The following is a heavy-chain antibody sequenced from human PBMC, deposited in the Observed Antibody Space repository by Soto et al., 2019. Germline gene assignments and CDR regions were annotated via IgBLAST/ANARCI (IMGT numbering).Heavy chain of an antibody. CDR1: GCTFSDYY. CDR3: ARDNGMATFHYYYGLAV. V-gene: IGHV3-11*01. CDR2: ISSSGSTI. Sequence: QVQLVESGGGLVKPGGSLRLSCAASGCTFSDYYMSWIRQAPVKGLEWVSYISSSGSTIYYADSVKGRFTISRDNAKNSLYLQMNSLRAEDTAVYYCARDNGMATFHYYYGLAVWGQGTTVTVSS. J-gene: IGHJ6*02. D-gene: IGHD5-12*01.